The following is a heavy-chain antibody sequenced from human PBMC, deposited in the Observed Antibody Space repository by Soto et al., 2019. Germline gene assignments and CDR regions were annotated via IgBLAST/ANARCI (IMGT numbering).Heavy chain of an antibody. D-gene: IGHD2-2*01. Sequence: PGGSLRLSCAASGFTFSDYYMSWIRQAPGKGLEWVSYISSSGSTIYYADSLKCRYTISRDNAKNSLYLQMNSLGAEDTAVYYCARDMLSSTSCLDVWGQGTTVTVSS. CDR1: GFTFSDYY. CDR3: ARDMLSSTSCLDV. CDR2: ISSSGSTI. J-gene: IGHJ6*02. V-gene: IGHV3-11*01.